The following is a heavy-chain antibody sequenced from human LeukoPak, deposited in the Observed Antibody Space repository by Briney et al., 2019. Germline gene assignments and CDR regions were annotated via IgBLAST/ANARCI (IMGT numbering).Heavy chain of an antibody. CDR1: GFTFTNYA. CDR2: ISGSGGST. Sequence: GGSLRLSCAASGFTFTNYAMSWVRQAPGKGLDWVSAISGSGGSTYYADSVKGRFTISRDNSKNTLYLQMNSLRAEDTAVYYCAKAWYYDSRGAFDIWGQGTMVTVSS. CDR3: AKAWYYDSRGAFDI. D-gene: IGHD3-22*01. J-gene: IGHJ3*02. V-gene: IGHV3-23*01.